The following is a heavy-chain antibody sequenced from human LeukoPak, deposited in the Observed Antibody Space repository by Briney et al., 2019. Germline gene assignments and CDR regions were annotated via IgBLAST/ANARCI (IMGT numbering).Heavy chain of an antibody. V-gene: IGHV4-59*01. D-gene: IGHD4-23*01. J-gene: IGHJ2*01. CDR2: IYYSGST. Sequence: PSETLSLTCTVSGGSISSYYWSWIRQPPGKGLEWIGYIYYSGSTNYNPSLKSRVTISVDTSKNQFSLKLSSVTAADTAVYYCARAPLTTVVTPNWYFDLWGRGTLVTVSS. CDR1: GGSISSYY. CDR3: ARAPLTTVVTPNWYFDL.